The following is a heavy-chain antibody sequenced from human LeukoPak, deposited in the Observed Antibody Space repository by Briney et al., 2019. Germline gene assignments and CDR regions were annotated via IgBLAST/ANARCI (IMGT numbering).Heavy chain of an antibody. CDR2: IYYSGST. V-gene: IGHV4-61*01. CDR1: GGSVSSGSYY. J-gene: IGHJ4*02. CDR3: ARDYSSSWLDY. Sequence: PSETLSLTCTVSGGSVSSGSYYWSWIRQPPGKGLEWIGYIYYSGSTNYNPSLKSRVTISVDTSKNQFSLKLSPVTTADTAVYYCARDYSSSWLDYWGQGTLVTVSS. D-gene: IGHD6-13*01.